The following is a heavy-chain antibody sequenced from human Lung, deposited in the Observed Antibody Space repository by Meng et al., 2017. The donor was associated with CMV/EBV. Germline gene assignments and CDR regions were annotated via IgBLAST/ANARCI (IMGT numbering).Heavy chain of an antibody. CDR1: GFTISTHW. D-gene: IGHD1-26*01. CDR3: ARGVAEFLGWEMGH. Sequence: EVHLGEAGGGVVQPGGSLRLSCEGSGFTISTHWMHWARQVPGKGLEWVSRMKSDENRINYADSVKGRFTISRDNDKNTVYLQMNSLRAEDTAVYYCARGVAEFLGWEMGHWGQGTLVTVSS. J-gene: IGHJ4*02. V-gene: IGHV3-74*01. CDR2: MKSDENRI.